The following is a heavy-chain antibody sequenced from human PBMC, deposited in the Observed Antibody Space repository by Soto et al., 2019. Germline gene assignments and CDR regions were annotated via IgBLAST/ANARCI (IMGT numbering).Heavy chain of an antibody. J-gene: IGHJ4*02. Sequence: PGGSLRLSCAASGFTFSSYAMSWVRQAPGKGLEWVSAISGSGGSTYYADSVKGRFTISRDISKNTLYLQMNSLRAEDTAVYYFAKAPSTGYSSSWPTCDYWGQGTLVTVSS. D-gene: IGHD6-13*01. V-gene: IGHV3-23*01. CDR2: ISGSGGST. CDR1: GFTFSSYA. CDR3: AKAPSTGYSSSWPTCDY.